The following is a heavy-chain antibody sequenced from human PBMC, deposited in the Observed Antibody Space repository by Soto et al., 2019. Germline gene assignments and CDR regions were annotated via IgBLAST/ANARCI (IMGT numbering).Heavy chain of an antibody. D-gene: IGHD3-10*01. J-gene: IGHJ6*02. CDR1: GFTFSDYY. CDR2: ISSSGSTI. V-gene: IGHV3-11*01. Sequence: VGSLRLSCAASGFTFSDYYMSWIRQAPGKGLEWVSYISSSGSTIYYADSVKGRFTISRDNAKNSLYLQMNSLRAEDTAVYYCARDGPYYGSGSYYSYYYGMDVWGQGTTVTVSS. CDR3: ARDGPYYGSGSYYSYYYGMDV.